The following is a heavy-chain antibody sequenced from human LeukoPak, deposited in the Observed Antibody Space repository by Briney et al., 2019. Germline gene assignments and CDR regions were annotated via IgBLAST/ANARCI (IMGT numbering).Heavy chain of an antibody. CDR3: ARDGGRDGDNRNPFDY. D-gene: IGHD5-24*01. J-gene: IGHJ4*02. V-gene: IGHV3-7*01. CDR2: IKQDGSEK. CDR1: GFTFSSYW. Sequence: GGSLRLSCAASGFTFSSYWMSWVRQAPGKGLEWVANIKQDGSEKYYVDSVKGRFTISRDNAKDSLYLQMNSLRAEDTAVYYWARDGGRDGDNRNPFDYWGQATLVTVPS.